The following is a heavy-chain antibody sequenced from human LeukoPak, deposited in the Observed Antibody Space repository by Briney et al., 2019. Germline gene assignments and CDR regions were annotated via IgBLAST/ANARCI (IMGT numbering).Heavy chain of an antibody. D-gene: IGHD5-12*01. CDR3: ARRGYSGYDIKPFDY. CDR1: GGSFSGYY. V-gene: IGHV4-34*01. Sequence: PSETLSLTCAVYGGSFSGYYWSWIRQPPGKGLEWIGEINHSGSTNYNPSLKSRVTISVDTSKNQCSLKLSSVTAADTAVYYCARRGYSGYDIKPFDYWGQGTLVTVSS. J-gene: IGHJ4*02. CDR2: INHSGST.